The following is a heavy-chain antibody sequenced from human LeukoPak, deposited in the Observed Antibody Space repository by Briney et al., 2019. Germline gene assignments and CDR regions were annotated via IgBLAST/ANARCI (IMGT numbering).Heavy chain of an antibody. Sequence: SETLSLTCTVSGASISSYYWSWIRQSAGKGLEWIGRIYTSGNTNYNPSLRSRVTMSLDTSKNQFSLKLSSVTAADTAVYYCARGSGGSWRYYYYYYMDVWGKGTTVTVSS. J-gene: IGHJ6*03. CDR2: IYTSGNT. V-gene: IGHV4-4*07. CDR1: GASISSYY. D-gene: IGHD2-15*01. CDR3: ARGSGGSWRYYYYYYMDV.